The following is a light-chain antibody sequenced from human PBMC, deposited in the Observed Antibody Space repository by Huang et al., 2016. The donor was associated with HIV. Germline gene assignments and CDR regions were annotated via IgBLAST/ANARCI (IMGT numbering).Light chain of an antibody. CDR1: QGISSY. V-gene: IGKV1-9*01. CDR3: QHLNTYST. Sequence: IQLTQSPSSLSASVGDRVTITCRASQGISSYLAWYQQKPGKAPKLRIYAASSLQSGVPSRCSGSGSGTYFTLTISSLQPEDFATYYCQHLNTYSTFGQGTRLEIK. J-gene: IGKJ5*01. CDR2: AAS.